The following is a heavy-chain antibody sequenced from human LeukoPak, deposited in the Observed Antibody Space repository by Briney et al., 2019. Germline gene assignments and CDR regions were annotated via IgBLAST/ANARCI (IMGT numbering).Heavy chain of an antibody. J-gene: IGHJ4*02. CDR2: ISTGSSYI. CDR1: GFTVSSNY. V-gene: IGHV3-21*01. CDR3: ARDGYKPFDY. Sequence: GGSLRLSCAASGFTVSSNYMSWVRQAPGKGLEWVSSISTGSSYIYYADSVKGRFTISRDNAKKSLYLQMNSLRAEDTAVYYCARDGYKPFDYWGQGTLVTVSS. D-gene: IGHD5-24*01.